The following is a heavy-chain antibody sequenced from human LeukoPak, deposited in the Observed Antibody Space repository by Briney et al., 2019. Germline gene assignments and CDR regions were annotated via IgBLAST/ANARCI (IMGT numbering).Heavy chain of an antibody. CDR1: GGSFSGYY. D-gene: IGHD3-22*01. CDR3: ARHSNGGMIIGLDY. J-gene: IGHJ4*02. V-gene: IGHV4-34*01. Sequence: SETLSLTCAVYGGSFSGYYWSWIRQPLGKGLEWIGEINHSGSTNYNPSLKSRVTISVDTSKNQFSLKLSSVTAADTAVYYCARHSNGGMIIGLDYWGQGTLVTVSS. CDR2: INHSGST.